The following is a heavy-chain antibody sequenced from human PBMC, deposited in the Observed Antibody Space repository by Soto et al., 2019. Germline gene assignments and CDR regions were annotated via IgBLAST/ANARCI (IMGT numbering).Heavy chain of an antibody. CDR3: ASASTPTEY. D-gene: IGHD6-6*01. J-gene: IGHJ1*01. CDR2: ITADGSGT. CDR1: GLPFSNYG. V-gene: IGHV3-23*01. Sequence: GGSLRLSCAASGLPFSNYGMVWVRQTPAKRLEWVAIITADGSGTEYLDSVKGRFSISRDNSRNILFLQMSSMRVDDTAIYYCASASTPTEYWGQGTPVTVS.